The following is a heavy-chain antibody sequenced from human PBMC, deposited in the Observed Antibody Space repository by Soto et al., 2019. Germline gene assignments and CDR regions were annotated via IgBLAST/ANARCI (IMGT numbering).Heavy chain of an antibody. V-gene: IGHV4-59*01. J-gene: IGHJ3*02. Sequence: PSETLSLTCTVSGGSISSYYWSWIRQPPGKGLEWIGYIYYSGSTNYNPSLKSRVTISVDTSKNQFSLKLSSVTAADTAVYYCARSHRGSGYDIWGQGTMVTVS. D-gene: IGHD3-10*01. CDR1: GGSISSYY. CDR3: ARSHRGSGYDI. CDR2: IYYSGST.